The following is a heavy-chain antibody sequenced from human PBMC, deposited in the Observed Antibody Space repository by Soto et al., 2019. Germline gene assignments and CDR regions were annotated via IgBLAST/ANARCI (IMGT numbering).Heavy chain of an antibody. J-gene: IGHJ4*02. CDR2: IHPNGNAR. CDR3: AREGEPGTADC. D-gene: IGHD1-1*01. V-gene: IGHV3-64*07. Sequence: EVRLVESGGALVQPGGSLRLSCAASGFTFSGYTMHWVRQAPGKGLESVSAIHPNGNARYYSDSVEGRFIIFRDNFKDTVYLQMGSLRAEDTGLYFCAREGEPGTADCWGQGTQVTVSS. CDR1: GFTFSGYT.